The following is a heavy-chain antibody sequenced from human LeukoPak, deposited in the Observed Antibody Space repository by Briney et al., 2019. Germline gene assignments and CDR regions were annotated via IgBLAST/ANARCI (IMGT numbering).Heavy chain of an antibody. D-gene: IGHD3-10*01. CDR1: SGSINSSNW. Sequence: SETLSLTCAVSSGSINSSNWWSWIRQPPGKTLEWIGSIYSRGNTYYNPSLKSRVIILIDTAKNHFSLNLSSVTAADTAVYYCARSDGYGLVGIWGQGTMVTVSS. J-gene: IGHJ3*02. CDR3: ARSDGYGLVGI. V-gene: IGHV4-4*02. CDR2: IYSRGNT.